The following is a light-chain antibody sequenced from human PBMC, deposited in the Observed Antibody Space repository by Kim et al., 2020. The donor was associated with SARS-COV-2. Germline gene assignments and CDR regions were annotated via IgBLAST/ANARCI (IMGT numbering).Light chain of an antibody. CDR3: QQLNSYPRLT. J-gene: IGKJ4*02. CDR2: AAS. CDR1: QGISSY. Sequence: CGGDRGTSTGRTSQGISSYLAWYQQNAGKAPKLRIYAASTLQSGVPSRFSGSGSGTEFTLTISSLQPEDFATYYCQQLNSYPRLTFGGGTKVDIK. V-gene: IGKV1-9*01.